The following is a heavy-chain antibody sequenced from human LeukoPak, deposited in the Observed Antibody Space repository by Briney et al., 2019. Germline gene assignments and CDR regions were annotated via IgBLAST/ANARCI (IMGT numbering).Heavy chain of an antibody. V-gene: IGHV4-4*07. CDR3: ARDVPLYCSSTSCRTSEYFQH. Sequence: SETLSLTCTVSGGSISSYYWSWIRQPAGKGLEWIGRIYTSGSTNYNPSLKSRVTMSVDTSKNQFSLKLSSVTAADTAVYYCARDVPLYCSSTSCRTSEYFQHWGQGTLVTVSS. CDR1: GGSISSYY. CDR2: IYTSGST. J-gene: IGHJ1*01. D-gene: IGHD2-2*01.